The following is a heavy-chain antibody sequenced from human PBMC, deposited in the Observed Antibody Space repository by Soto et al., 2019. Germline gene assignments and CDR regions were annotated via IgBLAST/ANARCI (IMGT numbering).Heavy chain of an antibody. CDR1: GFSFSHYA. J-gene: IGHJ4*02. Sequence: QLLESGGGLIQPGGSLILSCAASGFSFSHYAMTWVRQAPVKGLACVSVITDSGAHTLYADPVKGRFTISRDNSRNTLYLQMRSLRVEDTAIYYCAKTSGGNSPGSRVFDFWGQGTRVTVSS. V-gene: IGHV3-23*01. CDR3: AKTSGGNSPGSRVFDF. CDR2: ITDSGAHT. D-gene: IGHD3-10*01.